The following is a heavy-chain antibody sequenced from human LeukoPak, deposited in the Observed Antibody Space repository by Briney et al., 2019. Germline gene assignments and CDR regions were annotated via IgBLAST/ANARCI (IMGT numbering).Heavy chain of an antibody. CDR2: INHSGST. J-gene: IGHJ4*02. V-gene: IGHV4-34*01. CDR3: VYSPGDY. CDR1: GGSFSGYY. D-gene: IGHD4-11*01. Sequence: SETLSLTCAVYGGSFSGYYWSWIRQPPGKGLEWIGEINHSGSTNYNPSLKSRVTISVDTSKNQFSLKLSSVTAADTAVYYRVYSPGDYWGQGTLVTVSS.